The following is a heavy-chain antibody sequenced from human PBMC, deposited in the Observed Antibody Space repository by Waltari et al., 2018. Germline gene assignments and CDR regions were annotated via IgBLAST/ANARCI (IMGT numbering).Heavy chain of an antibody. CDR3: TGDVDDYAGAFDI. Sequence: QVQLQESGPGLVKPSETLSLTCAVSGYSISSGYYWGWIRQPPGKGLEWIGSIYHSGSTYYNPSLKSRVTISVDTSKNQFSLKLSSVTAADTAVYYCTGDVDDYAGAFDIWGQGTMVTVSS. CDR1: GYSISSGYY. V-gene: IGHV4-38-2*02. J-gene: IGHJ3*02. D-gene: IGHD2-2*01. CDR2: IYHSGST.